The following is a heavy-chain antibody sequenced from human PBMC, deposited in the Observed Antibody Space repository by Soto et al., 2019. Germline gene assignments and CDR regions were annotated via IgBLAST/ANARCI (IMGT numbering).Heavy chain of an antibody. V-gene: IGHV4-4*07. CDR2: IYATGTT. D-gene: IGHD2-8*01. J-gene: IGHJ2*01. CDR1: GASISGYY. Sequence: SETLSLTCTVSGASISGYYWSWIRKSAGKGLEWIGRIYATGTTDYNPSLKSRVMMSVDTSKKQFSLRLRSVTAADTAVYYCARARGYCTNGVCYRPWYFDLWGRGTLVTVSS. CDR3: ARARGYCTNGVCYRPWYFDL.